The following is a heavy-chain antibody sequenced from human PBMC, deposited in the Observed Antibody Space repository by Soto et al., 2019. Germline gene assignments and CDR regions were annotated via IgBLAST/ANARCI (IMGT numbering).Heavy chain of an antibody. CDR2: IYYSGST. J-gene: IGHJ4*02. CDR3: ARAFVVVPAANFDY. Sequence: TSETLSLTCTVSGGSISSGGYYWSWIRQHPGKGLEWIGYIYYSGSTYYNPSLKSRVTISVDTSKNQFSLKLSSVTAADTAVYYCARAFVVVPAANFDYWGQGTLVTVS. D-gene: IGHD2-2*01. CDR1: GGSISSGGYY. V-gene: IGHV4-31*03.